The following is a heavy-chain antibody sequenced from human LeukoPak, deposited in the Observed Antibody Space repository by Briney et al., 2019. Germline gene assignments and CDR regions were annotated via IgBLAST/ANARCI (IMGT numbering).Heavy chain of an antibody. J-gene: IGHJ5*02. CDR2: ISTYNGNT. D-gene: IGHD3-10*01. CDR3: ARVSIYGLGDAQLADP. Sequence: ASVKVSCKASGYTFTSYGISWVRQAPGQGLEWMGWISTYNGNTNYAQKLQGRVTMTTDTSTGTAYMELRSLRYNDTAVYYCARVSIYGLGDAQLADPWGQGTLVTVSS. V-gene: IGHV1-18*01. CDR1: GYTFTSYG.